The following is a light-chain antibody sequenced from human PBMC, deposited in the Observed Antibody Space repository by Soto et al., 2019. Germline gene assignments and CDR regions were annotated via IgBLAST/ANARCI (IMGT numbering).Light chain of an antibody. V-gene: IGKV3-15*01. CDR1: RGVSSD. J-gene: IGKJ1*01. CDR2: GAS. Sequence: IVMTQSPATLSVSPGARVIFSCRASRGVSSDLAWYQQKPGQAPKLLIYGASTSATGIPARFSGSGSGTEFTLTISSLQSEDFAVYYCQQYGTSPRTFGQGTKVDIK. CDR3: QQYGTSPRT.